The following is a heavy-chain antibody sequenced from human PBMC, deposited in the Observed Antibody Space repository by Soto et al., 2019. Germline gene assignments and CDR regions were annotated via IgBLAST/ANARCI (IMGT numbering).Heavy chain of an antibody. V-gene: IGHV1-8*01. CDR1: GYTFTNSD. CDR3: ARRPHCSGGICYYGLDN. J-gene: IGHJ4*02. CDR2: MNPDSGHA. Sequence: QVQLVQSGAEVKKPGASVKVSCKASGYTFTNSDINWVRQAPGQGLEWMGWMNPDSGHAAYAQKFQGRVTLTTSTSTCTVYMEMRSRGSEDTAVYYCARRPHCSGGICYYGLDNWGQGTLVTVSS. D-gene: IGHD2-15*01.